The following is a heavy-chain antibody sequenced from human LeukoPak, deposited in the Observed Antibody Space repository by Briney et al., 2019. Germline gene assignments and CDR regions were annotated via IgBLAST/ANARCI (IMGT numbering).Heavy chain of an antibody. J-gene: IGHJ5*02. CDR2: IYYSGST. D-gene: IGHD6-19*01. V-gene: IGHV4-39*01. CDR1: GGSISSSSYY. Sequence: SETLSLTCTVSGGSISSSSYYWGWIRQPPGKGLEWIGSIYYSGSTYYNPSLKSRVTISVDTSKNQFSLKLSSVTAADTAVYYCARGQVGSGWYGGRYNWFDPWGQGTLVTVSS. CDR3: ARGQVGSGWYGGRYNWFDP.